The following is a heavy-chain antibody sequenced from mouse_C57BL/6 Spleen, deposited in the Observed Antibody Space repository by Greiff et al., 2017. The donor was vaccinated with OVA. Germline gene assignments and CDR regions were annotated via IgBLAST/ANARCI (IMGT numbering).Heavy chain of an antibody. Sequence: QVQLQQPGAELVMPGASVKLSCKASGYTFTSYWMHWVKQRPGQGLEWIGEIDPSDSYTNYNQKFKGKSTLTVDKSSSTADMQLSSLTSEDSAVYYYARRSGEPIYDGYYVNYYAMDYWGQGTSVTVSS. D-gene: IGHD2-3*01. CDR1: GYTFTSYW. CDR2: IDPSDSYT. J-gene: IGHJ4*01. CDR3: ARRSGEPIYDGYYVNYYAMDY. V-gene: IGHV1-69*01.